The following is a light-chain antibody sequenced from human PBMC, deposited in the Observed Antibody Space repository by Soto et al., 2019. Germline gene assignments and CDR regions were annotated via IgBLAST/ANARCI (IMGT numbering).Light chain of an antibody. CDR3: HQYFDVPFT. CDR2: WAS. V-gene: IGKV4-1*01. CDR1: RSVLYKSNNKNH. Sequence: DIVMTQSPDSLAVSLGERATMNCKCSRSVLYKSNNKNHLAWYQQKPGQPPQLIIYWASTRESGVPERFSGSGSVTDFTLTISSLEAEDVAFYWCHQYFDVPFTFGGGTKVEI. J-gene: IGKJ4*01.